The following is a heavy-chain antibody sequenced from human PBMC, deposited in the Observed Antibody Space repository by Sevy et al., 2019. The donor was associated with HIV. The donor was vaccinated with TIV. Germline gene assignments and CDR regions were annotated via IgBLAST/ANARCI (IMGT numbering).Heavy chain of an antibody. CDR2: INQNGSVT. V-gene: IGHV3-7*01. D-gene: IGHD2-15*01. CDR3: VRAVATNVGF. J-gene: IGHJ4*02. CDR1: GFSLNSFW. Sequence: GGSLRLSCAASGFSLNSFWMNWVRQTPGKGLEWVANINQNGSVTYYVDSVKGRFTISSDNSRNLLYLQMTSLRVEDTALYYCVRAVATNVGFWGQGTLVTVSS.